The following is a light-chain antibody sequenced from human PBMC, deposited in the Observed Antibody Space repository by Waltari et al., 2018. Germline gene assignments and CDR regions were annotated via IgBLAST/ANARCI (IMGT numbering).Light chain of an antibody. CDR3: CSYAGSYVV. CDR1: SSDVGGYNY. CDR2: DVS. J-gene: IGLJ2*01. Sequence: QSALTQPRSVSGSPGQSVTIPCPGTSSDVGGYNYVSWYQQHPGKAPKLMIYDVSKRPSGVPYRFSGSKSGNTASLTISGLQAEDEADYYCCSYAGSYVVFGGGTKLTVL. V-gene: IGLV2-11*01.